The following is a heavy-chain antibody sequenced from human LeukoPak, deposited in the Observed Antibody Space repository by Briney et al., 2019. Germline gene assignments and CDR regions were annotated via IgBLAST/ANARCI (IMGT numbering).Heavy chain of an antibody. D-gene: IGHD1-1*01. J-gene: IGHJ4*02. Sequence: PGGSLRLSCAVSGFTFSDARMSWVRQSPGKGLEWVGHIKRKTDGGTEDYAAPVKGRFTISRDDSKNTLYLQINSLKTEDKSVYYCTTDGTTGTTLTPHDYWGQGTLVTVSS. CDR3: TTDGTTGTTLTPHDY. V-gene: IGHV3-15*01. CDR1: GFTFSDAR. CDR2: IKRKTDGGTE.